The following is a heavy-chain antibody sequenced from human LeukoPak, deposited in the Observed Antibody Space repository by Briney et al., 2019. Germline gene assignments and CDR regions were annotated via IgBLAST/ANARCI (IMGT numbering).Heavy chain of an antibody. D-gene: IGHD6-19*01. CDR2: IYYSGST. CDR1: GGSMSPYH. V-gene: IGHV4-59*08. CDR3: ARAVSGRFDY. Sequence: RSSETLSLTCTVSGGSMSPYHWGWIRQPPGKGLEWTGYIYYSGSTNYNPSLNSRVTISVDMSKNQFSLRLSSVTAADTAIYYCARAVSGRFDYWGQGTLVTVSS. J-gene: IGHJ4*02.